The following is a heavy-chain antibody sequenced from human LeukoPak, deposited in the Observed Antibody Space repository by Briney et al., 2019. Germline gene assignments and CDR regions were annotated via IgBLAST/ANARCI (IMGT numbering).Heavy chain of an antibody. CDR2: ISSSGSAI. Sequence: GGSLRLSCAASGFPLSSYSINWVRQAPGKGLEWVSYISSSGSAIYYVDSVKGRFTVSRDNAKNSLFLQMNSLRAEDTAVYYCVRVKGSYFDYWGQGALVSVSS. D-gene: IGHD2-15*01. CDR3: VRVKGSYFDY. CDR1: GFPLSSYS. V-gene: IGHV3-48*01. J-gene: IGHJ4*02.